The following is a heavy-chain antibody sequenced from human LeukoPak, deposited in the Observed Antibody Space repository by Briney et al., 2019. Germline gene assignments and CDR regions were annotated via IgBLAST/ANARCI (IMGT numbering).Heavy chain of an antibody. CDR1: GFTLSSHL. J-gene: IGHJ4*02. Sequence: GGSLRLSCAASGFTLSSHLMHWVRQAQGTGLVWVSSVKSGGTATNYADSVKGRFTISRDNAKNTLYLQMNSLRVEDTAVYYCVRKFATGDWGQGTLVTVSS. D-gene: IGHD1-14*01. CDR3: VRKFATGD. CDR2: VKSGGTAT. V-gene: IGHV3-74*01.